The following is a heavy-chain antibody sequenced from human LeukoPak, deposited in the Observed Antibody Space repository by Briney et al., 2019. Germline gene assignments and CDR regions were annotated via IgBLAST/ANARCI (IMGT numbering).Heavy chain of an antibody. Sequence: GASVKVSCKASGYTFTSYDINWVRQATGQGLEWMGWMNPNSGNTGYAQKFQGRVTITADESTSTAYMELSSLRSEDTAVYYCATHSSSSGLTDYWGQGTLVTVSS. CDR2: MNPNSGNT. CDR1: GYTFTSYD. J-gene: IGHJ4*02. V-gene: IGHV1-8*03. D-gene: IGHD6-6*01. CDR3: ATHSSSSGLTDY.